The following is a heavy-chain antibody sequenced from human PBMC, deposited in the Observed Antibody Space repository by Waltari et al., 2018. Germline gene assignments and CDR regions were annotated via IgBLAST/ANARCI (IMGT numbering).Heavy chain of an antibody. CDR2: ISSSSSYI. CDR1: GFTFSSYS. CDR3: AREGNYDFWSGYYYFDY. D-gene: IGHD3-3*01. J-gene: IGHJ4*02. Sequence: EVQLVESGGGLVKPGGSLRLSCAASGFTFSSYSMNCVRQAPGKGLEWVSSISSSSSYIYYADSVKGRFTISRDNAKNSLYLQMNSLRAEDTAVYYCAREGNYDFWSGYYYFDYWGQGTLVTVSS. V-gene: IGHV3-21*01.